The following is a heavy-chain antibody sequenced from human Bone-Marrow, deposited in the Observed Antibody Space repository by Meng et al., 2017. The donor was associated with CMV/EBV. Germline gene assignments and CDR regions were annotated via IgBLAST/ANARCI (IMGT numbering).Heavy chain of an antibody. V-gene: IGHV3-13*01. CDR3: ARESLRRIVVVIAGYFDY. CDR2: IGTAGDT. Sequence: GESLKISCAASGFTFSSYDMHWVRQATGKGLEWVSAIGTAGDTYYPGSVKGRFTISRENAKNSLYLQMNSLRAGDTAVYYCARESLRRIVVVIAGYFDYWGQGTLVTVSS. CDR1: GFTFSSYD. J-gene: IGHJ4*02. D-gene: IGHD2-21*01.